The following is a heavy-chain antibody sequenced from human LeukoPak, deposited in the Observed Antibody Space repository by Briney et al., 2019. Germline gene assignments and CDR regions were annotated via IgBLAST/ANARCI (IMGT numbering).Heavy chain of an antibody. Sequence: GASVKVSCKASGYTFTGYYMHWVRQAPGQGLEWMGWINPNSGGTNYAQKFQGRVTMTRDTSISTAYMELSRQRSDDTAVYYCATPSGLYYYGMDVWGQGTTVTVSS. J-gene: IGHJ6*02. CDR3: ATPSGLYYYGMDV. CDR1: GYTFTGYY. V-gene: IGHV1-2*02. CDR2: INPNSGGT.